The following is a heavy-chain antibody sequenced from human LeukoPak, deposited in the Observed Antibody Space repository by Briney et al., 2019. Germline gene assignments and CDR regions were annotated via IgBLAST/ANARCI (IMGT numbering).Heavy chain of an antibody. CDR3: ASQGPIHYFESSGYYCPGYFQH. V-gene: IGHV3-48*03. Sequence: SGGSLRLSCAASGFTFSSYEMNWVRQAPGKGLEWVSYTSTSGTTIYYADSVKGRFTISRDNAKNSLYLQMNSLSAEDTAVYYCASQGPIHYFESSGYYCPGYFQHWGQGTLVTVSS. CDR2: TSTSGTTI. CDR1: GFTFSSYE. J-gene: IGHJ1*01. D-gene: IGHD3-22*01.